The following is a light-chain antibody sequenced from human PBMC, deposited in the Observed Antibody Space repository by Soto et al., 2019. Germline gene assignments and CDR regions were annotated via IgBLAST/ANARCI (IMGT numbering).Light chain of an antibody. Sequence: EIVLTQSPGTLSLSPGERATLSCRASESFARTYLAWYQQKPGQAPRLLIHGASSRATGIPDRFSGSNSGTDFTLTISRLEPEDSAVYYCQQYGASPLPFGGGTKVEIK. V-gene: IGKV3-20*01. CDR2: GAS. J-gene: IGKJ4*01. CDR1: ESFARTY. CDR3: QQYGASPLP.